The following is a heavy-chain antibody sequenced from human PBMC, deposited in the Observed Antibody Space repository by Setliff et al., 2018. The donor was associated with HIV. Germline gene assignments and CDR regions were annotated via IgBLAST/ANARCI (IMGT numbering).Heavy chain of an antibody. Sequence: ASVKVSCKASGHTFSNYDVIWVRRATGQGLEWMGWMNPNSGDTGYAQKFQGRVIMTRDTSISTVYMELSSLTSADTAVYYCASGKGVRGVIITGGLDVWGKGTTVTVSS. CDR1: GHTFSNYD. V-gene: IGHV1-8*01. CDR3: ASGKGVRGVIITGGLDV. CDR2: MNPNSGDT. D-gene: IGHD3-10*01. J-gene: IGHJ6*04.